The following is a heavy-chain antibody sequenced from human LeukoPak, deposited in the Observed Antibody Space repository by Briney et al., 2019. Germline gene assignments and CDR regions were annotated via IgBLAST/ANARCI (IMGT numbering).Heavy chain of an antibody. CDR2: ISYDGSNK. CDR3: AREGDLLWFGDLWYYGMTS. D-gene: IGHD3-10*01. CDR1: GFTFSSYA. J-gene: IGHJ6*04. V-gene: IGHV3-30*04. Sequence: GGSRRLSCAAAGFTFSSYAMHWVRHAPGKGLEWVAVISYDGSNKYYADSGKGRFTIPRDNAKNSLYLQMNSLRAEDTAVYYCAREGDLLWFGDLWYYGMTSGAKGPRSPSPQ.